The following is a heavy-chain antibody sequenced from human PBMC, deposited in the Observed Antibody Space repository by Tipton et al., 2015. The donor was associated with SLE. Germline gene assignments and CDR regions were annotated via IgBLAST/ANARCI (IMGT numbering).Heavy chain of an antibody. V-gene: IGHV3-30*04. J-gene: IGHJ6*02. CDR1: GFTFSSYP. CDR2: ISYDGSNK. Sequence: SLRLSCAASGFTFSSYPMHWVRQAPGKGLEWVAVISYDGSNKYYADSVKGRFTISRDNSKNTLYLQMNSLRAEDTAVYYCARELVPGYYGMDVWGQGTTVTVSS. D-gene: IGHD3-10*01. CDR3: ARELVPGYYGMDV.